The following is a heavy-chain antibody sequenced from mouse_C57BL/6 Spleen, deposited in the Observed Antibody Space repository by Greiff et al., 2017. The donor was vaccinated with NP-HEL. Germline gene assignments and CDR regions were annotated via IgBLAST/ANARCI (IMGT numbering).Heavy chain of an antibody. CDR1: GYAFSSSW. CDR3: APLRTLAY. D-gene: IGHD1-1*01. CDR2: IYPGDGDT. J-gene: IGHJ3*01. V-gene: IGHV1-82*01. Sequence: VQLQQSGPELVKPGASVKISCKASGYAFSSSWMNWVKQRPGKGLEWIGRIYPGDGDTNYNGKFKGKATLTADKSSSTAYMQLSSLTSEDSAVYFCAPLRTLAYWGQGTLVTVSA.